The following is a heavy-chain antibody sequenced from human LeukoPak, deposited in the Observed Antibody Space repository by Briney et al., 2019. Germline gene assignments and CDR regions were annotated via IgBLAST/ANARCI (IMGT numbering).Heavy chain of an antibody. CDR3: AKARSGYDSSGYPDY. D-gene: IGHD3-22*01. CDR1: GFTFSSYA. J-gene: IGHJ4*02. V-gene: IGHV3-23*01. Sequence: GGSLRLSCAASGFTFSSYAMSWVRQAPGKGLEWVSAISGSGGSTYYADSVKGRFTISRDNSKNSLYLQMNSLRAEDTALYYCAKARSGYDSSGYPDYWGQGTLVTVSS. CDR2: ISGSGGST.